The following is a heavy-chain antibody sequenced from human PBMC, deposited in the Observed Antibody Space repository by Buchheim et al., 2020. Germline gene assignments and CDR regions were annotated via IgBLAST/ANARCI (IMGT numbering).Heavy chain of an antibody. D-gene: IGHD4-17*01. CDR2: ISYDGSNK. CDR3: AKGGDYVAPGYYYYGMDV. J-gene: IGHJ6*02. Sequence: QVQLVESGGGVVQPGRSLRLSCAASGFTFSSYGMHWVRQAPGKGLEWVAVISYDGSNKYYAASVKGRFTISRDNSKNTLYLQMNSLRAEDTAVYYCAKGGDYVAPGYYYYGMDVWGQGTT. CDR1: GFTFSSYG. V-gene: IGHV3-30*18.